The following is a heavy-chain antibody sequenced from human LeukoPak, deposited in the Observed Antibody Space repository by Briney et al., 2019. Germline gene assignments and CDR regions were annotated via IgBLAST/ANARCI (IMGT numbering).Heavy chain of an antibody. D-gene: IGHD5-24*01. CDR2: IKSKTDGGTT. V-gene: IGHV3-15*01. Sequence: PGGSLRLSCAASGFTFSNAWMSWVRQAPGKGLEWVGRIKSKTDGGTTDYAAPVKGRFTISRDDSKNTLYLQMNSLKTEDTAMYYCTTEDGYNYYYYYGMDVWGQGTTVTVSS. J-gene: IGHJ6*02. CDR3: TTEDGYNYYYYYGMDV. CDR1: GFTFSNAW.